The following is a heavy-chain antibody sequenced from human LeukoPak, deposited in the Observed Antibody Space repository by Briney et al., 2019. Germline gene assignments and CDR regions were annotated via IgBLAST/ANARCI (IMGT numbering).Heavy chain of an antibody. Sequence: SETLSLTCTVSGGSISSGGYYWSWIRQPPGKGLEWIGYIYHSGSTYYNPSLKSRVTISVDRSKNQFSLHLDSVTPEDTAVYYCARDRGNGWNHPVDWGQGTLVTVSS. V-gene: IGHV4-30-2*01. CDR1: GGSISSGGYY. CDR2: IYHSGST. CDR3: ARDRGNGWNHPVD. J-gene: IGHJ4*02. D-gene: IGHD6-19*01.